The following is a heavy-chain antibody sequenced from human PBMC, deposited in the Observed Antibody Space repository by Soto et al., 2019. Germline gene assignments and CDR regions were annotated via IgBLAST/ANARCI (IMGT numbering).Heavy chain of an antibody. V-gene: IGHV4-39*01. Sequence: QLQLQESGPGLVKPSETLSLTCTVSGGSISSYYWGWIRRPPGKGLEWIGSIYYSGSTYYNPSLKSRVPISVDTSKNPFSLKLSSVTAADTAVYYCARRWGSSFDYWGQGTLVTVSS. D-gene: IGHD7-27*01. J-gene: IGHJ4*02. CDR3: ARRWGSSFDY. CDR1: GGSISSYY. CDR2: IYYSGST.